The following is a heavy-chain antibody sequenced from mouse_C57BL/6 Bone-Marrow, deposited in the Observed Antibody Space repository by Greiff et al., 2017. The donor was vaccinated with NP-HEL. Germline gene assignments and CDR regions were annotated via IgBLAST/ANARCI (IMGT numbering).Heavy chain of an antibody. Sequence: EVQRVESGGGLVQPGGSLKLSCAASGFTFSDYYMYWVRQTPEKRLEWVAYISNGGGSTYYPDTVKGRFTISRDNAKNTLYLQMSRLKSEDTAMYYCARRTGTDAMDYWGQGTSVTVSS. CDR2: ISNGGGST. J-gene: IGHJ4*01. V-gene: IGHV5-12*01. D-gene: IGHD4-1*01. CDR3: ARRTGTDAMDY. CDR1: GFTFSDYY.